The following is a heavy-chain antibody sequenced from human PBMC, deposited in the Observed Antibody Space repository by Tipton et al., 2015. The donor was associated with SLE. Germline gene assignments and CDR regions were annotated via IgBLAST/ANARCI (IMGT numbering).Heavy chain of an antibody. J-gene: IGHJ4*02. D-gene: IGHD5-24*01. CDR2: IYHSGST. V-gene: IGHV4-38-2*02. CDR1: GYSISSGFY. CDR3: ARGDGYNFDY. Sequence: TLSLTCTVSGYSISSGFYWGWIRQPPGKGLEWIGNIYHSGSTFYNPSLKSRATISVDTSKNQLSLKLSSVTAADTAVYYCARGDGYNFDYWGQGTLVTVSS.